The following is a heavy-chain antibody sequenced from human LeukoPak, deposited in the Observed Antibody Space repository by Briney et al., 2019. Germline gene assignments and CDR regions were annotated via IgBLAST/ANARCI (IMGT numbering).Heavy chain of an antibody. CDR1: GFTVSSNY. J-gene: IGHJ5*02. CDR3: ARYYDFWSGSPDNWFDP. Sequence: QPGGSLRLSCAASGFTVSSNYMSWVRQAPGKGLEWVSVIYSGGSTYYADSVKGRFTISRDNSKNTLYLQMNSLRAEDTAVYYCARYYDFWSGSPDNWFDPWGQGTLVTVSS. V-gene: IGHV3-66*02. D-gene: IGHD3-3*01. CDR2: IYSGGST.